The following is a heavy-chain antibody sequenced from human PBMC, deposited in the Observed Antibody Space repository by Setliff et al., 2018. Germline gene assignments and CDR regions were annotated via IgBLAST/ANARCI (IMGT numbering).Heavy chain of an antibody. D-gene: IGHD3-16*02. CDR1: GGSIDSHY. CDR2: IYYSGNT. J-gene: IGHJ4*02. CDR3: ASSPTFGGVIVDY. Sequence: PSETLSLTCSVSGGSIDSHYWSWIRQPPGKGLEWIGSIYYSGNTHYNPSLESRVSISVDTSKNQFSLKLSSVTAADTAVYYCASSPTFGGVIVDYWGQGTLVTVSS. V-gene: IGHV4-59*08.